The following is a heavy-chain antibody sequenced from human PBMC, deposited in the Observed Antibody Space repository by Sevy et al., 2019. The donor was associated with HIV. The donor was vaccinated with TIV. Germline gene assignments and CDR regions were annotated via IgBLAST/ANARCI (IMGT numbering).Heavy chain of an antibody. V-gene: IGHV4-39*01. CDR2: IYYSGST. D-gene: IGHD6-19*01. Sequence: SETLSLTCTVSGGSIASSSYYWGWIRRPPGKGLEWIGTIYYSGSTYYNPSLKSRVTISVDTSKNQFSLKLTSVTAADTAVYYCARQSWYSSGWIGFDPWGQGTLVTVSS. J-gene: IGHJ5*02. CDR1: GGSIASSSYY. CDR3: ARQSWYSSGWIGFDP.